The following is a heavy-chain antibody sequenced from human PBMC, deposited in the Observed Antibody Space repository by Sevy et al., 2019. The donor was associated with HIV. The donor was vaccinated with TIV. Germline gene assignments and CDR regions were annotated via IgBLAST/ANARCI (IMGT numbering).Heavy chain of an antibody. V-gene: IGHV4-39*02. CDR1: GGTIVSSGHY. Sequence: SETLSLTCSISGGTIVSSGHYWGWIRQTPGKGLEWIGSIYYNGHTFYTPSLKSRPTISIETSKNQFSLTRSSVTVADTAVYFCAREAGGYDYDYGMDVWGQGTTVTVSS. CDR3: AREAGGYDYDYGMDV. J-gene: IGHJ6*02. D-gene: IGHD5-12*01. CDR2: IYYNGHT.